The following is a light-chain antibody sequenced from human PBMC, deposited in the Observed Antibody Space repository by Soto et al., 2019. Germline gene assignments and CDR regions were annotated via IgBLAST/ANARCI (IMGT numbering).Light chain of an antibody. CDR3: QQANSFPLT. V-gene: IGKV1-12*01. J-gene: IGKJ5*01. CDR1: QGISRW. CDR2: GAS. Sequence: QMTQSPSFVSASVGDRVTITCRASQGISRWLAWYQQRPGKAPELLIYGASSLQSGVPSRFRGSGSVTDFTLTISSLQPEDFAPYYCQQANSFPLTFGQGTRLEIK.